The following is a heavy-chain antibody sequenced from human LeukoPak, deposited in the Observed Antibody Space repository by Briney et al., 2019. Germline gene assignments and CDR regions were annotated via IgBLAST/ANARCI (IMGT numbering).Heavy chain of an antibody. V-gene: IGHV3-15*01. D-gene: IGHD3-3*01. J-gene: IGHJ4*02. CDR2: IKSKTDGGTT. CDR3: TTDAGITICGVVIPN. CDR1: GFTFSNAW. Sequence: GGSLRLSCAASGFTFSNAWMSWVRQAPGKGLEWVGRIKSKTDGGTTDYAAPVKGRFTISRDDSKNTLYLQMNSLKTEDPAVYYCTTDAGITICGVVIPNWGERTLVTVSS.